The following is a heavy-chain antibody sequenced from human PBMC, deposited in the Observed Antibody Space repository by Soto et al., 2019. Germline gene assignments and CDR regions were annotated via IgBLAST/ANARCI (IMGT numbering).Heavy chain of an antibody. J-gene: IGHJ4*02. CDR3: ARDRGSSWYFGSPKVLDY. CDR1: GFTFSSYS. V-gene: IGHV3-48*02. CDR2: ISSSSSTI. Sequence: GGSLRLSCAASGFTFSSYSMNWVRQAPGKGLEWVSYISSSSSTIYYADSVKGRFTISRDNAKNSLYLQMNSLRDEDTAVYYCARDRGSSWYFGSPKVLDYWGQGTLVTVSS. D-gene: IGHD6-13*01.